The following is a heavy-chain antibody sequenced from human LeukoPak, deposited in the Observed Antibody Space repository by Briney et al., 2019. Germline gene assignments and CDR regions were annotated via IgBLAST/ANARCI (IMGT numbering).Heavy chain of an antibody. CDR2: ISSSSSYI. V-gene: IGHV3-21*01. CDR3: AREGPEAIVVVITTSVDAFDI. J-gene: IGHJ3*02. Sequence: PGGSLRLSCAASGFTFSSYSMNWVRQAPGKGLEWVSSISSSSSYIYYADSVKGRFTISRDNAKNSLYLQMNSLRAEDTAVYYCAREGPEAIVVVITTSVDAFDIWGQGTMVTVSS. CDR1: GFTFSSYS. D-gene: IGHD3-22*01.